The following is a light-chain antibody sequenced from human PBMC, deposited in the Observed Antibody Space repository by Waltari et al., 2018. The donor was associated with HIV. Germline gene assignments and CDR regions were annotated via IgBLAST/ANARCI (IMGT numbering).Light chain of an antibody. CDR1: QDISNW. V-gene: IGKV1-12*01. CDR2: GIS. Sequence: DIQMTQSPSSVSASVGDRVTITCRASQDISNWLAWYQQKPGKAPQLLIYGISSLQSGVPSRFSGSGSGTDFTLTISSLQPEDFATYYCQQANSFPGTFGQGTRLEI. J-gene: IGKJ5*01. CDR3: QQANSFPGT.